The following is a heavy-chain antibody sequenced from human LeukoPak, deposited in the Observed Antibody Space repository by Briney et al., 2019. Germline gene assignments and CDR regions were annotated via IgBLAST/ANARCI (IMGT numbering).Heavy chain of an antibody. J-gene: IGHJ5*02. CDR3: ARSGDDYGVSWFDP. D-gene: IGHD4-17*01. Sequence: SETLSLTCTVSGGSISSYYWTWIRQPAGKGLEWIGRIYTTGSTNYNPSLNSRVTMSVDTSKNQFSLKLSSVTAADTAVYYCARSGDDYGVSWFDPWGQGTLVTVSS. CDR1: GGSISSYY. CDR2: IYTTGST. V-gene: IGHV4-4*07.